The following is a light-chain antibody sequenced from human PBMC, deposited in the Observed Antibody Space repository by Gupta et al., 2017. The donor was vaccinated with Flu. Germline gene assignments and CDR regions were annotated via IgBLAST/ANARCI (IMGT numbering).Light chain of an antibody. CDR3: LWRFDDGTWL. CDR2: NAQ. J-gene: IGLJ3*02. CDR1: SGSVSSIHF. Sequence: VTQEPSVSVSPGGTVTLTCGSSSGSVSSIHFPSWYQQTPGQPPRPLIYNAQARAAGVPDRFSGSFLGSKAALTITGAKVDDDSIYFCLWRFDDGTWLFGGGTKLTVL. V-gene: IGLV8-61*01.